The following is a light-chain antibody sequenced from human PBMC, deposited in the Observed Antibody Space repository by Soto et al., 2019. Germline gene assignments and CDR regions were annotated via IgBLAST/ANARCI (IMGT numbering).Light chain of an antibody. Sequence: SYELTQPPSVSVSPGQTANITCSGTKLGDKFTSWYQQKPGQSPVLVIYQDKKRPSGIPERISGSTFGNTATLTISGTQAMDEADYYCQAWDRTTHVVFGGGTKVTVL. V-gene: IGLV3-1*01. CDR3: QAWDRTTHVV. CDR1: KLGDKF. J-gene: IGLJ2*01. CDR2: QDK.